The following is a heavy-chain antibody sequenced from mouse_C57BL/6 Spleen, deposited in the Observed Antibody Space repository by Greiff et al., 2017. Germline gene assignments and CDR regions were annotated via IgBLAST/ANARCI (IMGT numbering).Heavy chain of an antibody. J-gene: IGHJ2*01. V-gene: IGHV1-15*01. CDR1: GYTFTDYE. CDR2: IDPETGGT. D-gene: IGHD2-4*01. Sequence: QVQLQQSGAELVRPGASVTLSCKASGYTFTDYEMHWVKQTPVHGLEWIGAIDPETGGTAYNQKFKGKAILTADKSSSTAYMELRSLTSEDSAVXYCTRGGDYDVDYFDYWGQGTTLTVSS. CDR3: TRGGDYDVDYFDY.